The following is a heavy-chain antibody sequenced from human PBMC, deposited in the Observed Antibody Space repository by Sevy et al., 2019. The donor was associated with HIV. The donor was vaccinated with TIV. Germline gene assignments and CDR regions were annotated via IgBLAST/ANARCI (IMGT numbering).Heavy chain of an antibody. D-gene: IGHD6-13*01. CDR3: EAIATAGRDY. Sequence: GGSLRLTCAASGFIFSSYVMTWVCQAPGKGLEWVSTISGSGGSTYYADSVKGRYTISRDNSKKMLDLQMNSLRAEDTAVYYCEAIATAGRDYWGQGTLVTVSS. V-gene: IGHV3-23*01. CDR2: ISGSGGST. CDR1: GFIFSSYV. J-gene: IGHJ4*02.